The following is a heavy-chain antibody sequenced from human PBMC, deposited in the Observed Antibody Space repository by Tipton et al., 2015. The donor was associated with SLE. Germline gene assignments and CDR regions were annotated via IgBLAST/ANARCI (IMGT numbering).Heavy chain of an antibody. CDR3: ARHAEIPVMRYGMDV. CDR1: GGSIISYY. Sequence: TLSLTCTVSGGSIISYYWSWIRQPPGKGLEWIGYIHYSGVTYYYPSLKRRVTMSVDTSKNQFSLKLNSVTAADTAVYYCARHAEIPVMRYGMDVWGQATTVSVSS. CDR2: IHYSGVT. V-gene: IGHV4-59*08. D-gene: IGHD2-21*01. J-gene: IGHJ6*02.